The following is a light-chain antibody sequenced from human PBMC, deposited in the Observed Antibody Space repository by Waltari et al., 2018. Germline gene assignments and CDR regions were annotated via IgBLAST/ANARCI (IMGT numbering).Light chain of an antibody. CDR1: NIRTYS. CDR2: DDR. J-gene: IGLJ6*01. V-gene: IGLV3-21*03. CDR3: QVWSGGNDHDYG. Sequence: SYVVTQSPSVSVAPGMTAKISCGGDNIRTYSVHWYQQKAGQAPVLVVYDDRDRPSGVPERFSGANSGNTAPLTISSVEAGDEADYSCQVWSGGNDHDYGFGSGT.